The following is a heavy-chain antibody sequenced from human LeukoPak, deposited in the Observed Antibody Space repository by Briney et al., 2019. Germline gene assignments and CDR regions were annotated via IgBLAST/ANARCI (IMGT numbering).Heavy chain of an antibody. CDR2: ISYDGSNK. D-gene: IGHD6-13*01. J-gene: IGHJ4*02. Sequence: GRSLRLSCAASGFTFSSYGMHWVRQAPGKGLEWVAVISYDGSNKYYADSVKGRFTISRDNSKNTLYLQMNSLRAEDTAVYYCARDDEAAGDYWGQGTLVTVSS. CDR1: GFTFSSYG. CDR3: ARDDEAAGDY. V-gene: IGHV3-30*03.